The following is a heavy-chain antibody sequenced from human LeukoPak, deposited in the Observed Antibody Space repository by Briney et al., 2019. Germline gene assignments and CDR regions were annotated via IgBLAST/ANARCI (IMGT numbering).Heavy chain of an antibody. CDR1: GFTFDDFA. CDR2: ISWNSGDI. J-gene: IGHJ4*02. CDR3: AKDKGASGTYFDYYLDQ. Sequence: PSRSLKLSCTASGFTFDDFAMYWVRQAPGKGLEWVSAISWNSGDIDYAGSVKGRFTISRDNAKNSLYLQMDSLRLEDTALYFCAKDKGASGTYFDYYLDQWGQGTLVTVSS. D-gene: IGHD1-26*01. V-gene: IGHV3-9*01.